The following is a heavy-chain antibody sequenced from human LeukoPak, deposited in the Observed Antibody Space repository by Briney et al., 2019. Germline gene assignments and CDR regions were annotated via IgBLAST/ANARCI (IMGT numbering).Heavy chain of an antibody. D-gene: IGHD2-21*02. V-gene: IGHV3-7*01. CDR1: GFTFSSYW. J-gene: IGHJ4*02. CDR3: ARDSIVVVTAIYQDYFDY. Sequence: GGSLRLSCAASGFTFSSYWMSWVRQAPGKGLEWVANIKQDGSEKYYVDSVKGRFTISRDNAKNSLYLQMNSLRAEDTAVYYCARDSIVVVTAIYQDYFDYWGQGTLVTVSS. CDR2: IKQDGSEK.